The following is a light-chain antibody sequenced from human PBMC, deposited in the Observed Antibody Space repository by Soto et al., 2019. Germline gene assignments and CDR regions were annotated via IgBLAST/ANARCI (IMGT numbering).Light chain of an antibody. CDR3: QHRSIWPVS. CDR2: DAS. Sequence: GDRVTITCRASQRISSWLAWYQQKPGKAPKLLIYDASSLESGVPSRFSGSGSGTEFTLTISSLEPEDFAVYYCQHRSIWPVSFGQGTRLEIK. J-gene: IGKJ5*01. CDR1: QRISSW. V-gene: IGKV1-5*01.